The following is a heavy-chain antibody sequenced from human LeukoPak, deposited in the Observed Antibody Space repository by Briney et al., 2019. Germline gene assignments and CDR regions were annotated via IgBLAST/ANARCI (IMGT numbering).Heavy chain of an antibody. Sequence: SETLSLTCSVSGYSISSAYYWGWIRQPPGKGLEWIGTMYHSGSTNYNPPLKSRVTIPVDTSKNQFSLKLSAVTAADTAVYYCARVPPDYGDDWFVPWGQGTLVTVSS. CDR3: ARVPPDYGDDWFVP. V-gene: IGHV4-38-2*02. CDR2: MYHSGST. D-gene: IGHD4-17*01. CDR1: GYSISSAYY. J-gene: IGHJ5*02.